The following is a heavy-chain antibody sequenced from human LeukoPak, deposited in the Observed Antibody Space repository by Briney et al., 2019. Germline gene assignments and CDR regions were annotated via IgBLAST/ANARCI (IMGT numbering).Heavy chain of an antibody. J-gene: IGHJ3*01. CDR2: IYYSGST. CDR3: TRGTGSYSWAFDL. V-gene: IGHV4-59*11. Sequence: AGTLCLTCTVSGCSISSHSLSWIRQPPGKGLEWIGYIYYSGSTYYTPSLKSRVTISVDTSKNQFSLMLTTVTAADTAVYYCTRGTGSYSWAFDLWGQGTMVTVSS. D-gene: IGHD3-10*01. CDR1: GCSISSHS.